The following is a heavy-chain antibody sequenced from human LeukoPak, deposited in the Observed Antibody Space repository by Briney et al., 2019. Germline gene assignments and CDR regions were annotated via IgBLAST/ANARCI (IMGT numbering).Heavy chain of an antibody. CDR1: GYSFTSYW. D-gene: IGHD6-19*01. CDR3: ARQRRSSGWPNDY. V-gene: IGHV5-51*01. Sequence: LGESLKIFCKGSGYSFTSYWIAWVRQMPGKGLEWMGIIYPDDSDTRYSPSFQGQVTITADKSISTAYLQWSSLKASDNAMYYCARQRRSSGWPNDYWGQGTLVTVSS. CDR2: IYPDDSDT. J-gene: IGHJ4*02.